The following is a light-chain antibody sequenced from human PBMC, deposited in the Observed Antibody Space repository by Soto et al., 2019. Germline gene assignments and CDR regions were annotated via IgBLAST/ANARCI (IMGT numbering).Light chain of an antibody. Sequence: QSALTQPASVSGSPGQSITISCTGTSSDVGGYDYVSWYQQHPGKAPRLMIYKASNRPSGVSHRFSGSRSGNTASLTISGLXAEDEADYYCSSCTSGSTLYVFGTGTKVTVL. CDR1: SSDVGGYDY. V-gene: IGLV2-14*01. J-gene: IGLJ1*01. CDR3: SSCTSGSTLYV. CDR2: KAS.